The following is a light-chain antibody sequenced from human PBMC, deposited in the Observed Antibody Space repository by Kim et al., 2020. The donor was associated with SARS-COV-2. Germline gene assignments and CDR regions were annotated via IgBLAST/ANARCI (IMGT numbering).Light chain of an antibody. Sequence: SPGERVSLSCRASQSVGRNYLAWYQQKPGRVPRLLIYGVSYRATGVPERFSGSGSGTDFTLTISRLEPEDFAVYYCHQYDDSPLTFGGGTKVDIK. CDR3: HQYDDSPLT. J-gene: IGKJ4*01. CDR2: GVS. CDR1: QSVGRNY. V-gene: IGKV3-20*01.